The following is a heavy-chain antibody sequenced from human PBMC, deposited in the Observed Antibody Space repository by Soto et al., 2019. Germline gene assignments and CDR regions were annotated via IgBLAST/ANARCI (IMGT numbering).Heavy chain of an antibody. Sequence: EASVKVCCKASGYTFTSYAMHWVRQAPGQRLEWMGWINAGDGNTKYSQKFQGRVTITRDTSASTAYMELSSLRSEDTAVYYCARALICSGGSCYFGIDYWGQGTLVTVS. CDR2: INAGDGNT. CDR3: ARALICSGGSCYFGIDY. J-gene: IGHJ4*02. V-gene: IGHV1-3*01. CDR1: GYTFTSYA. D-gene: IGHD2-15*01.